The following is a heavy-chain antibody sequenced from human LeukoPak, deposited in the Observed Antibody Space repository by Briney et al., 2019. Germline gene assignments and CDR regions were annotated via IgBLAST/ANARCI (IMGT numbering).Heavy chain of an antibody. CDR3: ATGELGGYFDY. CDR1: GYTLTRYV. Sequence: ASVKVSCKASGYTLTRYVINWMRQAPGQGLEWMGWISTQSGNTNYAQKVQGRLTLTTDRSTNTAYMELRSLRSEDTAVYYCATGELGGYFDYWGQGTLVTVSS. D-gene: IGHD1-1*01. V-gene: IGHV1-18*01. CDR2: ISTQSGNT. J-gene: IGHJ4*02.